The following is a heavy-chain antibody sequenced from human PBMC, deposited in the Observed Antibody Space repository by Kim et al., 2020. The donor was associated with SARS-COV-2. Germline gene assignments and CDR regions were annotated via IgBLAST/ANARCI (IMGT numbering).Heavy chain of an antibody. CDR1: GGSFSGYY. J-gene: IGHJ6*02. D-gene: IGHD6-13*01. CDR3: ASEGPPYSSSCYGNRIYYYYAMDV. Sequence: SETLSLTCAVYGGSFSGYYWSWIRQPPGKGLEWVGEINHSGSTNYNPSLKSRVTISVDTSKNQFSLKLNSVTAADTAVYYCASEGPPYSSSCYGNRIYYYYAMDVWGQGTTVTVSS. V-gene: IGHV4-34*01. CDR2: INHSGST.